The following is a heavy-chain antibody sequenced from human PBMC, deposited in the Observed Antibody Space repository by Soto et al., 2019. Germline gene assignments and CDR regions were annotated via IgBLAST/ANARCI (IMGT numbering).Heavy chain of an antibody. CDR3: SRDVPRFDP. V-gene: IGHV4-34*01. J-gene: IGHJ5*02. CDR2: INHSGST. D-gene: IGHD6-6*01. CDR1: GGSFSGYY. Sequence: QVQLQQWGAGLLKPSETLSLTCAVYGGSFSGYYWSWIRQPPGKGLEWIGEINHSGSTNYTPSLKDQVHISVDTSKNPVSRKLSSVTAADTAVYYCSRDVPRFDPWGQGTLVTVSS.